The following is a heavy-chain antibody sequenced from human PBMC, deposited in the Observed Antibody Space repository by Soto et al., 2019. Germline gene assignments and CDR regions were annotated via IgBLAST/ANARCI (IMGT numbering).Heavy chain of an antibody. V-gene: IGHV5-51*01. CDR3: ATRSNGGNSHNWFDP. CDR2: IYPGDSDT. CDR1: GYSFTSYW. J-gene: IGHJ5*02. Sequence: GESLKISCKGSGYSFTSYWIGWVRQMPGKGLEWMGIIYPGDSDTRYSPSFQGQVTISADKSISTAYLQWSSLKASDTAMYYCATRSNGGNSHNWFDPWGQGTLVTVSS. D-gene: IGHD2-21*02.